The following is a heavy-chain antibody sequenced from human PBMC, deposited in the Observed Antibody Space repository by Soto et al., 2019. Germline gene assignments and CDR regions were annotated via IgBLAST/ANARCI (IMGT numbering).Heavy chain of an antibody. CDR2: LNWNGGRT. CDR3: ARALRYCSSSACYFAFDI. D-gene: IGHD2-2*01. J-gene: IGHJ3*02. CDR1: GFTFSSYS. V-gene: IGHV3-20*04. Sequence: TGGSLRLSCAASGFTFSSYSMNWVRQAPGKGPEWVSGLNWNGGRTGYADSVKGRFTISRDNAKNSLFLQMNSLKTEDTAVYYCARALRYCSSSACYFAFDIWGRGTLVTVS.